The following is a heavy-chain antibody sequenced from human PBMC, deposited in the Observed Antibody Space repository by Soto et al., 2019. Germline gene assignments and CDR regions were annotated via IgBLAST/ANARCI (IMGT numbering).Heavy chain of an antibody. CDR2: INHSGST. CDR1: GGSFSGYY. D-gene: IGHD4-17*01. Sequence: PSETLSLTCAVYGGSFSGYYWSWIRKPPGKGLEWIGEINHSGSTNYNPSLKSRVTISVDTSKNQFSLKLSSVTAADTAVYYCARLTTVVSWYFDLWGRGTLVTVSS. CDR3: ARLTTVVSWYFDL. J-gene: IGHJ2*01. V-gene: IGHV4-34*01.